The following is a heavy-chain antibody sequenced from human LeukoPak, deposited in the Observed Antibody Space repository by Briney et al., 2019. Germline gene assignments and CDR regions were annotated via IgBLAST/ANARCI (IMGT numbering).Heavy chain of an antibody. Sequence: ASETLSLTCTVSGGSISSSSYYWGWIRQPPGKGLEWIGSIYYSGSTYYNPSLKSRVTISVDTSKNQFSLKLSSVTAADTAVYYCARGDSFDYWSQGTLVTVSS. J-gene: IGHJ4*02. CDR2: IYYSGST. V-gene: IGHV4-39*07. CDR1: GGSISSSSYY. CDR3: ARGDSFDY.